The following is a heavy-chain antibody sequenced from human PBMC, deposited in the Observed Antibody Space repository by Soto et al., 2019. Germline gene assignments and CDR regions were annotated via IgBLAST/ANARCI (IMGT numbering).Heavy chain of an antibody. CDR3: SVLWFGELLSQPDCGMDV. D-gene: IGHD3-10*01. CDR1: GGSVSSGSLY. CDR2: VYYSGST. J-gene: IGHJ6*02. V-gene: IGHV4-61*01. Sequence: SETLSITCTVSGGSVSSGSLYWSWIRQPPGKGRDWIGNVYYSGSTNYNPSLKGRVTIPVDTSKNQSSRKLSSVTAADTAVYYCSVLWFGELLSQPDCGMDVWGQGTTVTVSS.